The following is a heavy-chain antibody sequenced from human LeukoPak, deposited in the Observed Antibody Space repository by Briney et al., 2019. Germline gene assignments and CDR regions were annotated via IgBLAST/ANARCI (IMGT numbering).Heavy chain of an antibody. D-gene: IGHD3-10*01. CDR1: GFTFSSYG. J-gene: IGHJ4*02. V-gene: IGHV3-30*02. CDR3: AKGVTMDY. CDR2: IRYDGSNK. Sequence: GGSLRLSCAASGFTFSSYGMHWVRQAPGKGLEWVAVIRYDGSNKYYADSVKARFTISRDNSKNTLYLQMNSLRDEDTAVYYCAKGVTMDYWGQGTLVTVSS.